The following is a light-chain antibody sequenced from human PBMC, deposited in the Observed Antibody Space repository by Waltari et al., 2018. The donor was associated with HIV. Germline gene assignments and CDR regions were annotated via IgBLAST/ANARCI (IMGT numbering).Light chain of an antibody. V-gene: IGKV3-20*01. Sequence: EIVLTQSPGTLSLSPGERGTLSCRASQSVSSSYLAWYQQQPGQAPRLLIYGASSRATGIPDRFSGSGSGTDFTLSISGLEPEDFAVYYCQHFGSSHLTFGGGTKVEIK. CDR1: QSVSSSY. J-gene: IGKJ4*01. CDR3: QHFGSSHLT. CDR2: GAS.